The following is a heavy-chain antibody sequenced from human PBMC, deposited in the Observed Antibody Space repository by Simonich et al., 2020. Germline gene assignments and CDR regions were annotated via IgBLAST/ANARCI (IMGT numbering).Heavy chain of an antibody. CDR3: ARVGYSNYYYYGMDV. V-gene: IGHV4-38-2*01. D-gene: IGHD6-13*01. J-gene: IGHJ6*02. CDR1: GYSISSGYY. CDR2: IYPSGST. Sequence: QVQLQESGPGLVKPSETLSLTCAVSGYSISSGYYWGWIRQPPGKGLEGIGSIYPSGSTYYNPSLKRRCTISVDPSKNQFSLKLSSVTAADTAVYYCARVGYSNYYYYGMDVWGQGTTVTVSS.